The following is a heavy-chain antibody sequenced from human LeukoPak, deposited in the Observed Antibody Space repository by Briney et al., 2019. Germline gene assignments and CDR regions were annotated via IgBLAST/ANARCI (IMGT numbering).Heavy chain of an antibody. CDR2: INPVGGST. V-gene: IGHV1-46*01. Sequence: ASVKLSCKASGYTFTNYYMHWVRQAPGQGLEWIGIINPVGGSTTYAQQFQGRITMTRDTSTSTLYMQLSSLRSEDTAVYYCAKSQVVRLSGSYHYYYDFWGQGTLVTVSS. CDR3: AKSQVVRLSGSYHYYYDF. J-gene: IGHJ4*02. CDR1: GYTFTNYY. D-gene: IGHD1-26*01.